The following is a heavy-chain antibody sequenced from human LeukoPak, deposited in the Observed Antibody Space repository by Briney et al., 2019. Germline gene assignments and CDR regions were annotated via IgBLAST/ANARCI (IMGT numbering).Heavy chain of an antibody. V-gene: IGHV3-23*01. D-gene: IGHD2-15*01. CDR2: TSGSGGST. Sequence: GGSLRLSCAVSGFTFSSYAMSWVRQAPGKGLEWVSCTSGSGGSTYYAGSVKGRFTISRDSSKNTLYLQMNSLRVEDMAVYYCEKNGGSQCYSHLDSWGQGTLVTVSS. CDR3: EKNGGSQCYSHLDS. CDR1: GFTFSSYA. J-gene: IGHJ4*02.